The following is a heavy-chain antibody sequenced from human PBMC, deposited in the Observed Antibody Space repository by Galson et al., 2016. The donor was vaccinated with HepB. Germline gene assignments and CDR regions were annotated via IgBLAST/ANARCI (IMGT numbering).Heavy chain of an antibody. CDR1: GFTFSSYG. J-gene: IGHJ4*02. Sequence: SLRLSCAASGFTFSSYGMHWVRQAPGKGLEWVAVISYDGSNKYYADSVKGRFTISRDNSKNPLYLQMNSLRAEDTAVYYCAKEALLLHIVVVTATRGYFDYWGQGTLVTVSS. CDR2: ISYDGSNK. CDR3: AKEALLLHIVVVTATRGYFDY. V-gene: IGHV3-30*18. D-gene: IGHD2-21*02.